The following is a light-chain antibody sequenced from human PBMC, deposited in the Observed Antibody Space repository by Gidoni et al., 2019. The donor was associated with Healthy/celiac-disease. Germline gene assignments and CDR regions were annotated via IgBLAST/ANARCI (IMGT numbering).Light chain of an antibody. CDR1: QSVSSSY. V-gene: IGKV3-20*01. CDR3: QQYGSSLFT. CDR2: GAS. Sequence: ELVLTQSPGTLSLSPGESATLSCRASQSVSSSYLAWYQQKPGQAPRLLIYGASSRATGIPDRFSGSGSGTDFTLTISRLEPEDFAVYYCQQYGSSLFTFGGGTKVEIK. J-gene: IGKJ4*01.